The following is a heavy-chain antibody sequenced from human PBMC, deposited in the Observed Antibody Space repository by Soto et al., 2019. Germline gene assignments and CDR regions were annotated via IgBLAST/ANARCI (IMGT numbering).Heavy chain of an antibody. CDR2: INPNSGGT. Sequence: ASVKVSCKASGYTFTGYYMHWVRQAPGQGLEWMGWINPNSGGTNYAQKFQGWVTMTRDTSISTAYMELSRLRSDDTAVYYCARGKSCSSTSCYGLYYYGMDVWGQGTTVTVSS. V-gene: IGHV1-2*04. J-gene: IGHJ6*02. D-gene: IGHD2-2*01. CDR3: ARGKSCSSTSCYGLYYYGMDV. CDR1: GYTFTGYY.